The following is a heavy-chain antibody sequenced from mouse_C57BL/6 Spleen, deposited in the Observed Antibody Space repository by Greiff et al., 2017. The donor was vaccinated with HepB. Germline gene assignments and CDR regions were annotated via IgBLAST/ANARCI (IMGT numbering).Heavy chain of an antibody. CDR1: GYAFSSYW. J-gene: IGHJ3*01. D-gene: IGHD3-2*02. CDR2: IYPGDGDT. CDR3: ARFSSGQFAY. V-gene: IGHV1-80*01. Sequence: QVHVKQSGAELVKPGASVKISCKASGYAFSSYWMNWVKQRPGKGLEWIGQIYPGDGDTNYNGKFKGKATLTADKSSSTAYMQLSSLTSEDSAVYFCARFSSGQFAYWGQGTLVTVSA.